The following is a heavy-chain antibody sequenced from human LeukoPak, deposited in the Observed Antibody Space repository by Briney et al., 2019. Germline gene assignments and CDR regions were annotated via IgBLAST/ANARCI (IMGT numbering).Heavy chain of an antibody. J-gene: IGHJ5*02. CDR2: IKQDGSEK. Sequence: GGSLRLSCAASGFTFSSYWMSWVRQAPGKGLEWVANIKQDGSEKYYVDSVKGRFTISRDNAKNSLCLQMNSLRAEDTAVYYCARGYYGSGSYLWTWGQGTLVTVSS. CDR3: ARGYYGSGSYLWT. D-gene: IGHD3-10*01. V-gene: IGHV3-7*01. CDR1: GFTFSSYW.